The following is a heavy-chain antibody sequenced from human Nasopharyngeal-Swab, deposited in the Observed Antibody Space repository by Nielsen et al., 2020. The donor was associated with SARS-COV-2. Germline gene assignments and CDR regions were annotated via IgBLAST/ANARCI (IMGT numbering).Heavy chain of an antibody. J-gene: IGHJ6*02. V-gene: IGHV3-21*01. Sequence: GGSLRLSCAATGFTFSSYSMNWVRQAPGKGLEWVSSISSSSSYIYYADSVKGRFTISRDNAKNSLYLQMSSLRAEDTAVYYCARDKGIQYCSSTSCYESMIDYYGMDVWGQGTTVTVSS. CDR2: ISSSSSYI. CDR3: ARDKGIQYCSSTSCYESMIDYYGMDV. D-gene: IGHD2-2*01. CDR1: GFTFSSYS.